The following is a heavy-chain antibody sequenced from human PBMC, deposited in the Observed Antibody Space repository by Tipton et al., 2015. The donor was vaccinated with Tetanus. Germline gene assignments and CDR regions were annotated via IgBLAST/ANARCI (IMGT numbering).Heavy chain of an antibody. J-gene: IGHJ6*02. CDR2: IDPNSGGT. D-gene: IGHD3-22*01. Sequence: QLVQSGAEMKKPGASVKVSCKASGYTFTGYYIYWVRQAPGQGLEWMGWIDPNSGGTVYAQKFQGRVPMTRDTSISTAYMELRSLRSDDMAVYYCARDRGDYIYYGMDVWGPGTTVTVS. CDR3: ARDRGDYIYYGMDV. CDR1: GYTFTGYY. V-gene: IGHV1-2*02.